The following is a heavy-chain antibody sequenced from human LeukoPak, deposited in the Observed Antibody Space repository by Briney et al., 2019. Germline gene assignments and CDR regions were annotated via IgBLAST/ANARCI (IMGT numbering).Heavy chain of an antibody. J-gene: IGHJ4*02. CDR1: GYTFTNYD. Sequence: ASVKVSCKASGYTFTNYDINWVRQATGQGLEWMGWTNPNSGNTGYAQKFQGRVTMTRNTSITTAYMELSSLKSEDTAVYYCARGVQSTSAFDYWGQGTLVTVSS. V-gene: IGHV1-8*01. D-gene: IGHD1-1*01. CDR2: TNPNSGNT. CDR3: ARGVQSTSAFDY.